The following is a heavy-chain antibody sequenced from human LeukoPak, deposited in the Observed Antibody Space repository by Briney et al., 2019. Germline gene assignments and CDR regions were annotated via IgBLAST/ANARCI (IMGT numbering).Heavy chain of an antibody. D-gene: IGHD3-3*01. Sequence: GGSLRLSCAASGHYWMHWVRQAPGKGLVWVSHSNGDGSWTTYAYSVEGRFTISRDNTKNSLYLQMNSMRAEDTAVFYCARNQCDSWSRSGNFDSWGHRNLVIVSS. CDR2: SNGDGSWT. J-gene: IGHJ4*01. CDR1: GHYW. CDR3: ARNQCDSWSRSGNFDS. V-gene: IGHV3-74*01.